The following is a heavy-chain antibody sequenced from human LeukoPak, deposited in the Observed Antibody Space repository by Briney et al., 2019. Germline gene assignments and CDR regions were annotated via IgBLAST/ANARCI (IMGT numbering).Heavy chain of an antibody. D-gene: IGHD2-15*01. CDR3: ARGGCSGGSCYDGYNWFDP. CDR2: INPNSGGT. Sequence: ASVKVSCKASGYTFTGYYMHWVRQAPGQGLEWMGWINPNSGGTNYAQKLQGRVTMTRDTSISTAYMELSRLRADDTAVYYCARGGCSGGSCYDGYNWFDPWGQGTLVTVSS. CDR1: GYTFTGYY. J-gene: IGHJ5*02. V-gene: IGHV1-2*02.